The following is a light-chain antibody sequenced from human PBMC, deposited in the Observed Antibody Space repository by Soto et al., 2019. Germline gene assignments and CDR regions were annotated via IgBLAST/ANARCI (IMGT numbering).Light chain of an antibody. Sequence: SALTQAPSVSGAPGQRVTISCTGSSSNIGAGYDVHWYQQLPGTAPKLLIYGNSNRPSGVPDRFSGSKSGTSASLAITGLQAEDEADYYCQSYDSSLSGYVFGTGTKVTVL. CDR1: SSNIGAGYD. J-gene: IGLJ1*01. CDR2: GNS. CDR3: QSYDSSLSGYV. V-gene: IGLV1-40*01.